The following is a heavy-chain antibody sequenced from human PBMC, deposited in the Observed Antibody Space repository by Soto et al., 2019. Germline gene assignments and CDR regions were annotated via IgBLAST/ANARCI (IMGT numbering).Heavy chain of an antibody. J-gene: IGHJ4*02. V-gene: IGHV3-23*01. CDR2: TGLNGRTT. D-gene: IGHD6-13*01. CDR3: ATVHGTSRSFDY. Sequence: GGSLRLSCAASGFTFSMSAISWVRQAPGKGLEWVSTTGLNGRTTYYADSVKGRFTVSRDNSRNTLDLQMNSLRAEDTAVYYCATVHGTSRSFDYWGQGTLVTVSS. CDR1: GFTFSMSA.